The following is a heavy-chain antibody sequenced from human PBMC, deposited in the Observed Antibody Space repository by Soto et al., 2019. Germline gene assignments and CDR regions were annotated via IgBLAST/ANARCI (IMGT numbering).Heavy chain of an antibody. CDR3: ARDGIAVAGFDY. D-gene: IGHD6-19*01. J-gene: IGHJ4*02. CDR1: GFTFSSYS. CDR2: IRSSSSYI. Sequence: GGSLRLSCAASGFTFSSYSMNWVRQAPGKGLEWVSFIRSSSSYIYYADSVKGRFTISRDNAKNSLYLQMNSLRAEDTAVYYCARDGIAVAGFDYWGQGTLVTVSS. V-gene: IGHV3-21*01.